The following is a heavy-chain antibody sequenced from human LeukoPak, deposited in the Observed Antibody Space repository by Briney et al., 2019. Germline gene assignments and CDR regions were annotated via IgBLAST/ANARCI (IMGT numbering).Heavy chain of an antibody. CDR2: IYYSGST. CDR3: ARHVSGDLKPNSFDP. Sequence: SETLSLTCTVSGGSISSSSYYWGWIRHPPGKGLEWIGSIYYSGSTYYNPSLKSRVTISVDTSKNQFSLKLSSVTAADTAVYYCARHVSGDLKPNSFDPWGQGTLVTVSS. V-gene: IGHV4-39*01. CDR1: GGSISSSSYY. D-gene: IGHD7-27*01. J-gene: IGHJ5*02.